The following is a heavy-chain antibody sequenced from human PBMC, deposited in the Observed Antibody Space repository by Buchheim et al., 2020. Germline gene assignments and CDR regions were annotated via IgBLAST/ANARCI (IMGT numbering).Heavy chain of an antibody. Sequence: QVQLVESGGDVVQPGRSLRLSCAASGFTLRNYAMHWVRQAPGKGLEWVAVISHDVSNKYYADSVKGRFTISRDNSKNTLSLQMNSLRAEDTAVYYCARDVRDIVLVIAAAHYYYYGMDVWGQGTT. CDR3: ARDVRDIVLVIAAAHYYYYGMDV. D-gene: IGHD2-15*01. CDR2: ISHDVSNK. CDR1: GFTLRNYA. J-gene: IGHJ6*02. V-gene: IGHV3-30-3*01.